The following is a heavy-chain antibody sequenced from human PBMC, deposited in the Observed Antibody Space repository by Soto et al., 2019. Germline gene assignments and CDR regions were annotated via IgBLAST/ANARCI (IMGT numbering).Heavy chain of an antibody. Sequence: GGSLRLSCAASGFTFSNAWMSWVRQAPGKGLEWVGRIKSKTDGGTTDYAAPVKGRFTISRDDSKNTLYLQMNSLKTEDTAVYYCTTRTMVRGVIITHYYYMDVWGKGTTVTVSS. CDR3: TTRTMVRGVIITHYYYMDV. CDR1: GFTFSNAW. V-gene: IGHV3-15*01. D-gene: IGHD3-10*01. CDR2: IKSKTDGGTT. J-gene: IGHJ6*03.